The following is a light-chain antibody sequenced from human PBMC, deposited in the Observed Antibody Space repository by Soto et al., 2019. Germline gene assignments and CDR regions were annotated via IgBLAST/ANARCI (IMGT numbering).Light chain of an antibody. CDR3: QQYGGSPRT. Sequence: EIVLTQSPGTLSLSPGERATLSCRASQSVSSSYLALYQQKPGQAPRLLIYGASSRATGIPDRFSGSGSGTDFTLTISRLEPEDFAVYYCQQYGGSPRTFGQGTRVDIK. V-gene: IGKV3-20*01. CDR1: QSVSSSY. CDR2: GAS. J-gene: IGKJ1*01.